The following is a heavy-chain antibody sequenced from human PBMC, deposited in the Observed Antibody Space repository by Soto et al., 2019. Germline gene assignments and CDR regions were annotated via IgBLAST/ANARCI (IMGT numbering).Heavy chain of an antibody. Sequence: QMQLVQSGTEVKTPGSSVKVSCRTSGDILSSPAVSWVRQAPGQGLEWMGGIIVHYGTANYAQNFQGRVTITADESTRTVYLELNSLRPNYTAKYYCATDREATLLIFDIWAQGTMVIVSP. CDR3: ATDREATLLIFDI. J-gene: IGHJ3*02. D-gene: IGHD1-26*01. CDR1: GDILSSPA. V-gene: IGHV1-69*01. CDR2: IIVHYGTA.